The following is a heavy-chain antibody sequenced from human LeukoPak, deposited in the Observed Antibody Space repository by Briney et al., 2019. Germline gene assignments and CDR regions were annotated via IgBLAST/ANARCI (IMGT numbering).Heavy chain of an antibody. Sequence: SETLSLSCTVSGGSISSYYWSWIRQPPGKGLEWIGYIYYSGSTNYNPSLKSRVTISVDTSKNQFSLKLSSVTAADTAVYYCARGGIQFYPDYWGQGTLVTVSS. D-gene: IGHD4-11*01. CDR1: GGSISSYY. J-gene: IGHJ4*02. V-gene: IGHV4-59*01. CDR2: IYYSGST. CDR3: ARGGIQFYPDY.